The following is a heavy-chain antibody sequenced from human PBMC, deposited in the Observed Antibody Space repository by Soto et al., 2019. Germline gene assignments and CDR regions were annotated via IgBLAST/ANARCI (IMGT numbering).Heavy chain of an antibody. Sequence: QVQLQESGPGLVKPSETLSITCTVSGASISSTNDYWGWIRQSPGKVLEWIGSVYYSGSTYYNPSLKSRVIMSIDTYKHQFFLKLNSVTAADASVYYCESYDILTVDFPQYSFAYWGQGTLVTVSS. V-gene: IGHV4-39*01. J-gene: IGHJ4*02. CDR1: GASISSTNDY. CDR3: ESYDILTVDFPQYSFAY. CDR2: VYYSGST. D-gene: IGHD3-9*01.